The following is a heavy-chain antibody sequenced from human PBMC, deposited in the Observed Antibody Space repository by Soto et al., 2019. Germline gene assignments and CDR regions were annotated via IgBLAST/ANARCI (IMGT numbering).Heavy chain of an antibody. J-gene: IGHJ6*02. CDR3: AREAADSWGYYYYYYGMDV. CDR1: GFTFSSYW. V-gene: IGHV3-7*03. CDR2: IKQDGSEK. Sequence: HPGGSLRLSCAGSGFTFSSYWMSWVRQAPGKGLEWVANIKQDGSEKYYVDSVKGRFTISRDNAKNSLYLQMNSLRAEDTAVYYCAREAADSWGYYYYYYGMDVWGQGTTVTVSS. D-gene: IGHD3-16*01.